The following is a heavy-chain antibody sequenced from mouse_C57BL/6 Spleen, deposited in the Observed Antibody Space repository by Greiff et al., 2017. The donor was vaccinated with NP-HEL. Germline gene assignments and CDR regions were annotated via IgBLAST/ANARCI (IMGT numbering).Heavy chain of an antibody. CDR2: INPSSGYT. Sequence: VQLQQSGAELAKPGASVKLSCKASGYTFTSYWMHWVKQRPGQGLEWIGYINPSSGYTKYNQKFKDKATLTVDKSSSTAYMQLSSLTYEDSAVYYCARYGGTTSYWYFDVWGTGTTVTVSS. CDR3: ARYGGTTSYWYFDV. D-gene: IGHD5-5*01. J-gene: IGHJ1*03. CDR1: GYTFTSYW. V-gene: IGHV1-7*01.